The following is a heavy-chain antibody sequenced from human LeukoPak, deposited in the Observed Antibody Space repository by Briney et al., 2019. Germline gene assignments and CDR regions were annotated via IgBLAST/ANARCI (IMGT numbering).Heavy chain of an antibody. D-gene: IGHD3-3*01. J-gene: IGHJ5*02. Sequence: SETLSLTCTVSGGSISSSSYYWGWIRQPPGKGLEWIGSIYYSRSTYYNPSLKSRVTISVDTSKNQFSLKLSSVTAADTAVYYCARVRDFWSLTDPWGQGTLVTVSS. CDR1: GGSISSSSYY. CDR2: IYYSRST. V-gene: IGHV4-39*01. CDR3: ARVRDFWSLTDP.